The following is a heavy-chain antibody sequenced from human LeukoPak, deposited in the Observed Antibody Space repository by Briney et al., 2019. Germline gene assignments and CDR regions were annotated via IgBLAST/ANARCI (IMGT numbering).Heavy chain of an antibody. CDR1: VYSISSGYY. V-gene: IGHV4-38-2*02. Sequence: SETLSLSCTVSVYSISSGYYGGWIRQPRRKGLEWIGSIYHSGSTYYNPSLKSRVTISVDTSKNQFSLKLSSVTAADTAVYYCASNLGGSGVWGQGTLVTVSS. J-gene: IGHJ4*02. CDR2: IYHSGST. D-gene: IGHD3-10*01. CDR3: ASNLGGSGV.